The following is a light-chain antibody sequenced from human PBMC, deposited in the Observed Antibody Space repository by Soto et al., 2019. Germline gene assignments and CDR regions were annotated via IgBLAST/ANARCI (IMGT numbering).Light chain of an antibody. Sequence: EIVMAQFPETLAVSVGERATIKCRSSQSLLHSSDNRNYLTWYQQKPGQPPKLLIYWASTRQSGVPDRFSGSGSWTDFTLTFICLQDEDVAVYDCQQYYSTPWTFGQGTKVEIK. V-gene: IGKV4-1*01. CDR2: WAS. CDR1: QSLLHSSDNRNY. CDR3: QQYYSTPWT. J-gene: IGKJ1*01.